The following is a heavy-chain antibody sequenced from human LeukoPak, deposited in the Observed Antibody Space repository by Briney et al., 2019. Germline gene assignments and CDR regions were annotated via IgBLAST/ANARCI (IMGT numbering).Heavy chain of an antibody. D-gene: IGHD6-13*01. Sequence: PSETLSLTCAVYGGSFSGYYWSWIRQPPGKGLEWIGEINHTGSTNYNPSLKSRVTISVDTSKNQFSLKLSSVTAAETAVYYCARGLYSSSWYRSSLGAFDIWGQGTMVTVSS. V-gene: IGHV4-34*01. J-gene: IGHJ3*02. CDR3: ARGLYSSSWYRSSLGAFDI. CDR2: INHTGST. CDR1: GGSFSGYY.